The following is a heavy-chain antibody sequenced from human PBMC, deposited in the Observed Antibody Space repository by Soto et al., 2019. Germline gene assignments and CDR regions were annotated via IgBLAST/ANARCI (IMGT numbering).Heavy chain of an antibody. D-gene: IGHD3-22*01. Sequence: SVKVSCKASGGTFSSYAISWVRQAPGQGLEWMGGIIPIFGTANYAQKFQGRVTITADKSTSTAYMELSSLRSEDTAVYYCARDRANGYLGDAFDIWGQGTMVTVSS. V-gene: IGHV1-69*06. CDR1: GGTFSSYA. CDR2: IIPIFGTA. CDR3: ARDRANGYLGDAFDI. J-gene: IGHJ3*02.